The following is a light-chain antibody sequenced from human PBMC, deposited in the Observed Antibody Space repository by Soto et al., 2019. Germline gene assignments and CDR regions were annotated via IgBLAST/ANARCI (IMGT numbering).Light chain of an antibody. CDR2: EGT. J-gene: IGLJ1*01. Sequence: QPVLTQPPSASGTPGQRVTISCSGSSSNIGSNYVYWYQQLPGTAPKLLIFEGTKRPSGVSDRFSGSKSGNTASLTISGLQAEDEADYHCCSYAGTRTSWVFGTGTKLTVL. CDR3: CSYAGTRTSWV. CDR1: SSNIGSNY. V-gene: IGLV1-47*01.